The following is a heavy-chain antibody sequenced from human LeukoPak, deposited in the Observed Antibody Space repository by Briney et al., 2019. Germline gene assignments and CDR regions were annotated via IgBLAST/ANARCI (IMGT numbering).Heavy chain of an antibody. Sequence: SETLSLTCTVSGGSVSSGSYYWSWIRQPPGKGLEWIGYIYNSGSTKYNPSLKSRVIISVDTSKNQFSLKMSSVTAADTAIYHCARGSSSSYNWFDPWGQGTLVTVSS. J-gene: IGHJ5*02. CDR1: GGSVSSGSYY. D-gene: IGHD6-13*01. V-gene: IGHV4-61*01. CDR3: ARGSSSSYNWFDP. CDR2: IYNSGST.